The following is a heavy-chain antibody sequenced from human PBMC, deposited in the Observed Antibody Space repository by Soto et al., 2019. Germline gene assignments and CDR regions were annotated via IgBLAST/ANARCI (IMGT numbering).Heavy chain of an antibody. Sequence: QVQLQESGPGLVKPSGTLSLTCAVSGGSISSRNWWSWVRQSPGKGLEWIGEIFHSGTTNYNPSLKSRLTISVDKSKNQFSLNLSSVTAADTAVYYCTRGHEGDGGWGMDFWGQGTTVTVSS. CDR1: GGSISSRNW. J-gene: IGHJ6*02. V-gene: IGHV4-4*02. CDR3: TRGHEGDGGWGMDF. D-gene: IGHD3-16*01. CDR2: IFHSGTT.